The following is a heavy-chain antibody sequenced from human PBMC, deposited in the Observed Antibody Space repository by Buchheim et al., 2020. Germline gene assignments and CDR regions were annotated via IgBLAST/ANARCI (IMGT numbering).Heavy chain of an antibody. Sequence: QVQLQESCPGLVKPSQTLSLTCTVSCXSISCGGYYWSWIRQHPGKGLEWIGYIYYSGSTYYNPSLKSRVTISVDTSKNQFSLKLSSVTAADTAVYYCATLRGYSYGSRLRFDPWGQGTL. J-gene: IGHJ5*02. CDR1: CXSISCGGYY. V-gene: IGHV4-31*03. CDR3: ATLRGYSYGSRLRFDP. CDR2: IYYSGST. D-gene: IGHD5-18*01.